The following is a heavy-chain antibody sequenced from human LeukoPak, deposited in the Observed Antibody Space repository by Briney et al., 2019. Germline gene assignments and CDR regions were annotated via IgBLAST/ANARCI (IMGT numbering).Heavy chain of an antibody. Sequence: ASVKVSCKASGYIFTGYDIHWLRQAPGQGLEWMGRINPNTGGTDYAQKFQGRVTMTRDTSLSTADMELRRLGSDDTAVYYCAREDYYDFWSGYYTYSYFDYWGQGTLVTVSS. CDR3: AREDYYDFWSGYYTYSYFDY. CDR2: INPNTGGT. V-gene: IGHV1-2*06. D-gene: IGHD3-3*01. J-gene: IGHJ4*02. CDR1: GYIFTGYD.